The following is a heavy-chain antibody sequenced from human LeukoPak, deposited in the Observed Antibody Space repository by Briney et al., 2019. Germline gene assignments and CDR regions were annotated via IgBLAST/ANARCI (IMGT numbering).Heavy chain of an antibody. Sequence: GGSLRLSCAASGFTFSSYSMNWVRQAPGKGLEWVSSISSSSSYIYYADSVKGRFTISGDNAKNSLYLQMNSLRAEDTAVYYCARVPEQRHWNFDYWGQGTLVTVSS. CDR1: GFTFSSYS. CDR2: ISSSSSYI. V-gene: IGHV3-21*01. CDR3: ARVPEQRHWNFDY. D-gene: IGHD6-25*01. J-gene: IGHJ4*02.